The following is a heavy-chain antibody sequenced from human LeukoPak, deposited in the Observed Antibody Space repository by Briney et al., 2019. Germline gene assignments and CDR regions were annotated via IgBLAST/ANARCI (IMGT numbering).Heavy chain of an antibody. CDR1: GYTLTELS. CDR2: FDPEDGET. CDR3: ARGRGGGYCSGGSCYELDYYYYGMDV. J-gene: IGHJ6*02. D-gene: IGHD2-15*01. Sequence: ASVKVSCKVSGYTLTELSMHWVRQAPGKGLEWMGGFDPEDGETIYAQKFQGRVTMTEDTSTDTAYMELSSLRSEDTAVYYCARGRGGGYCSGGSCYELDYYYYGMDVWGQGTTVTVSS. V-gene: IGHV1-24*01.